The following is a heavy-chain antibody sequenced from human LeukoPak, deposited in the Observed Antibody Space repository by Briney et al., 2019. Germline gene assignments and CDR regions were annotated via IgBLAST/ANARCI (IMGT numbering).Heavy chain of an antibody. D-gene: IGHD6-13*01. CDR1: GYTFTSYG. J-gene: IGHJ4*02. CDR3: ASSIYAYSSSWYLGY. Sequence: GASVKVSCKASGYTFTSYGISWVRQAPGQGLEWMGRIIPILGIANYAQKFQGRVTITADKSTSTAYMELSSLRSEDTAVYYCASSIYAYSSSWYLGYWGQGTLVTVSS. V-gene: IGHV1-69*04. CDR2: IIPILGIA.